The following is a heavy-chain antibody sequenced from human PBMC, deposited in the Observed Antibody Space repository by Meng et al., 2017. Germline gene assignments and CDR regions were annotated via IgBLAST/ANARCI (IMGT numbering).Heavy chain of an antibody. Sequence: QVEVVQAGVELKKPGASVKVSCKASGSTFTSYAMNWVRQAPGQGLEWMGWINTNTGNPTYAQGFTGRFVFSLDTSVSTAYLQISSLTAEDTAVYYCARGGAASSFDYWGQGTLVTVSS. CDR1: GSTFTSYA. D-gene: IGHD1-26*01. J-gene: IGHJ4*02. CDR3: ARGGAASSFDY. CDR2: INTNTGNP. V-gene: IGHV7-4-1*02.